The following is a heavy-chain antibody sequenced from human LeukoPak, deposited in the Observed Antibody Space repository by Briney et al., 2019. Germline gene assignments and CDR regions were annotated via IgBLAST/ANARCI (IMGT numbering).Heavy chain of an antibody. CDR2: IYYSGST. J-gene: IGHJ3*02. D-gene: IGHD5-18*01. Sequence: SETLSLTCTVSGGSISSYYWSWIRQPPGKGLEWIGYIYYSGSTNYNPSLKSRVTISVDTSKNQFSLKLSSVTAADTAVYYCARDRGYSYGPSAFDIWGQGTMVTVSS. V-gene: IGHV4-59*01. CDR3: ARDRGYSYGPSAFDI. CDR1: GGSISSYY.